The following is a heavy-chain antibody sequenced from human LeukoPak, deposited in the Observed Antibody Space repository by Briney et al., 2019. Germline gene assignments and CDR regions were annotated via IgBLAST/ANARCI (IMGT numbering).Heavy chain of an antibody. CDR3: ARRPQFHSSSWPFDY. Sequence: PSETLSLTCAVSGGSISSDNWWSWVRRPPGKRLEWIREIHHRGGTNYNPSLQSRVTISVDTSKNQFSLKLSSVTAADTAVYYCARRPQFHSSSWPFDYWGQGTLVTVSS. J-gene: IGHJ4*02. V-gene: IGHV4-4*02. D-gene: IGHD6-13*01. CDR1: GGSISSDNW. CDR2: IHHRGGT.